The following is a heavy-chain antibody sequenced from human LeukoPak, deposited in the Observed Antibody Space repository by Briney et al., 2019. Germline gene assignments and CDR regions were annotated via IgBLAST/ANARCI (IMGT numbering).Heavy chain of an antibody. Sequence: GGSLRLSCAASGFTFSSYEMNWVRQAPGKGLEWVSYISRSGSVIYYADSVKGRFTISRDNAKNSLYLQMNSLRAEDTAVYYCARSSYFDYWGQGTLVAVFS. CDR2: ISRSGSVI. J-gene: IGHJ4*02. CDR1: GFTFSSYE. V-gene: IGHV3-48*03. CDR3: ARSSYFDY. D-gene: IGHD1-26*01.